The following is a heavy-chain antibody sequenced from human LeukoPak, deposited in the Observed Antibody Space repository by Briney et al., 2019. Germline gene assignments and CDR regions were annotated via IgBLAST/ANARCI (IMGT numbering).Heavy chain of an antibody. D-gene: IGHD6-13*01. V-gene: IGHV3-21*01. CDR3: ARADSSSWRGKVYYFDY. Sequence: PGGSLRLSCAASGFTFSSYAMSWVRQAPGKGLEWVSSISSSSSYIYYADSVKGRFTISRDNAKNSLYLQMNSLRAEDTAVYYCARADSSSWRGKVYYFDYWGQGTLVTVSS. CDR1: GFTFSSYA. CDR2: ISSSSSYI. J-gene: IGHJ4*02.